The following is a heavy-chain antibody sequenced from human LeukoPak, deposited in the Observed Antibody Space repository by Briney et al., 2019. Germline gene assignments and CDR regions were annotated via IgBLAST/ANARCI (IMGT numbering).Heavy chain of an antibody. CDR3: AREPTYCSSTSCYAWYFDL. CDR1: GGSISSGGYY. D-gene: IGHD2-2*01. Sequence: PSQTLSLTCTVSGGSISSGGYYWSWIRQPAGKGLEWIGRIYTSGSTNYNPSLKSRVTISVDTSKNQFSLKLSSVTAADTAVYYCAREPTYCSSTSCYAWYFDLWGRGTLVTVSS. CDR2: IYTSGST. J-gene: IGHJ2*01. V-gene: IGHV4-61*02.